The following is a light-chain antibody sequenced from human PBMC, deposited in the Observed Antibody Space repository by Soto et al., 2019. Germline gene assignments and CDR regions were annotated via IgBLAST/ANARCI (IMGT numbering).Light chain of an antibody. J-gene: IGKJ5*01. V-gene: IGKV1-16*02. CDR1: RDIGNY. Sequence: DLQMTQSPSSLSASVGDRVTITCRASRDIGNYLAWFQQKPGKAPKSLIYRASNLQTGVPSKFSGGGGGTDFTLTINSLQPEDSATYFCQQYVSYPITFGHGTRLEI. CDR2: RAS. CDR3: QQYVSYPIT.